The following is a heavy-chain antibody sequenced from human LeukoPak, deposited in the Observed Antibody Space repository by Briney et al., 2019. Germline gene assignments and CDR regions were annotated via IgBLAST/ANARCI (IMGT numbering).Heavy chain of an antibody. D-gene: IGHD4-23*01. J-gene: IGHJ4*02. CDR1: GFTFDDYG. CDR2: INWNSGNT. V-gene: IGHV3-20*04. CDR3: ARGGGYGGNYRHFDH. Sequence: GGSLRLSCAASGFTFDDYGMSWVRQAPGKGLEWVSGINWNSGNTGYADSLKGRFTISRDDAKNSLYLQMNSLRAEDTALYYCARGGGYGGNYRHFDHWGQGTLVTVSS.